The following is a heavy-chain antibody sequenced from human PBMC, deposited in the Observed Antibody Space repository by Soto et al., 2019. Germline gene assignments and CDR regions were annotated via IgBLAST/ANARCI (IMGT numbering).Heavy chain of an antibody. Sequence: GASVKVSCKASGYTFTSYAMNWVRQAPGQGLEWMGWINTNTGNPTYAQGFTGRFVFSLDTSVSTAYLQICSLKAEDTAVYYCAREIVDSSSWYFYYYYGMDVWGQGTTVTVSS. CDR1: GYTFTSYA. CDR3: AREIVDSSSWYFYYYYGMDV. D-gene: IGHD6-13*01. J-gene: IGHJ6*02. V-gene: IGHV7-4-1*01. CDR2: INTNTGNP.